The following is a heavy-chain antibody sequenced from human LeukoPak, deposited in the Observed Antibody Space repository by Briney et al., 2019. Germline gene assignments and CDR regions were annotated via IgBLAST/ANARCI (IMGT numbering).Heavy chain of an antibody. Sequence: GGSLRLSCEASGFAFKNYVMTWVRQAPGQGLDWFSAITGSSDSTYYADPVKGRFTISRDSSRSTVYLQMTSLTAEDTAVYYCAKGSGAARPYYLDYWGRGTLVTVSS. D-gene: IGHD6-6*01. CDR3: AKGSGAARPYYLDY. V-gene: IGHV3-23*01. CDR1: GFAFKNYV. CDR2: ITGSSDST. J-gene: IGHJ4*02.